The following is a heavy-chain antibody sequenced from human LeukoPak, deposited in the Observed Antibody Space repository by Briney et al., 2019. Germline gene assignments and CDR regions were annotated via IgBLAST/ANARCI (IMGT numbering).Heavy chain of an antibody. CDR2: INPKSGGT. CDR1: GYTFTGYY. V-gene: IGHV1-2*02. D-gene: IGHD1-1*01. Sequence: ASVKVSCKASGYTFTGYYMHWVRQAPGQGLEWMGWINPKSGGTNYAQKFQGRVTMTRDTSISTAYMEPSRLTSDDTAVYYCARESQLRFDPWGQGTLVTVSS. J-gene: IGHJ5*02. CDR3: ARESQLRFDP.